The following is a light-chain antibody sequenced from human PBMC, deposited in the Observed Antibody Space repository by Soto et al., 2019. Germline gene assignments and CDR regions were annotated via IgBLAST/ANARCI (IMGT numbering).Light chain of an antibody. CDR3: QSFDSTSVV. J-gene: IGLJ3*02. CDR1: GGSIANHY. Sequence: NFMLTQPHSVSESPGKTVTISCTRSGGSIANHYVQWYQQRPGSATTTVIYEDNQRPSGVPDRFSGSIDSSSNSASLTLSGLKTEDEADYYCQSFDSTSVVFGGGTKLTVL. CDR2: EDN. V-gene: IGLV6-57*04.